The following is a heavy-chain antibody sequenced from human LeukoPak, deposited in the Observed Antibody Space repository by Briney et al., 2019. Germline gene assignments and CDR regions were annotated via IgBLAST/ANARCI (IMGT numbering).Heavy chain of an antibody. CDR3: ASQMSGTSVSY. CDR1: GDSISRYY. V-gene: IGHV4-4*08. CDR2: INNSGGT. D-gene: IGHD2-2*01. J-gene: IGHJ4*02. Sequence: PSETLSHTCTVSGDSISRYYWSWIRQPSGKGLEWIGYINNSGGTSYNPSLKSRVTISLDTSKNQFSLKLNSVTTTDTAVYYCASQMSGTSVSYWGQGTLVTVSS.